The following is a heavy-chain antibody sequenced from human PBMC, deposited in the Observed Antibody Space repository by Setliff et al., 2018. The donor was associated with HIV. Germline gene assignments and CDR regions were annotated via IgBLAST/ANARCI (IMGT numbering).Heavy chain of an antibody. CDR2: INIRNGNT. D-gene: IGHD1-1*01. Sequence: ASVKVSCKASGYSFTSSGVSWVRQAPGQGLEWMGWINIRNGNTNYAQKFQGRVTMTTDTSTSTAYMELSGLTSDDTAVYYCARQLSNSFDYWGQGALVTVSS. J-gene: IGHJ4*02. CDR3: ARQLSNSFDY. V-gene: IGHV1-18*01. CDR1: GYSFTSSG.